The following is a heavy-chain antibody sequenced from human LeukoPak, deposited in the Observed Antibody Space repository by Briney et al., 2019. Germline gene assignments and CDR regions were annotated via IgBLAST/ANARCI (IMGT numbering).Heavy chain of an antibody. Sequence: SVKVSCKASGGTFSSYAISWVRQAPGQGLEWMGGIIPIFGTANYAQKFQGRVTITADESTSTAYMELSSLRSEDTAVYYCARVQLRGYSYGSWFYYGMDVWGQGTTVTDSS. J-gene: IGHJ6*02. CDR1: GGTFSSYA. V-gene: IGHV1-69*01. CDR3: ARVQLRGYSYGSWFYYGMDV. CDR2: IIPIFGTA. D-gene: IGHD5-18*01.